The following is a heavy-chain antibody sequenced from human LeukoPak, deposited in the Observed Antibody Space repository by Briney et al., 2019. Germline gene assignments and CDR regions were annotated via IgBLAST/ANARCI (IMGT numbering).Heavy chain of an antibody. CDR1: SDSIYSSNYY. V-gene: IGHV4-39*07. D-gene: IGHD3-22*01. Sequence: ETLSLTCTVSSDSIYSSNYYWGWIRQPPGKGLEWIGEVYPSGSTNYNPSLKSRVTISVDKSKNQFSLKMTSVTAADTAVYYCARAGRHYDSSGYYWYFDYWGQGTLVTVSS. J-gene: IGHJ4*02. CDR3: ARAGRHYDSSGYYWYFDY. CDR2: VYPSGST.